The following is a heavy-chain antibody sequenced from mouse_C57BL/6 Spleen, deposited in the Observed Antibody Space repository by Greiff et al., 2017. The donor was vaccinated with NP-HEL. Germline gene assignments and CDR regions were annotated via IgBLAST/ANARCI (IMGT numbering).Heavy chain of an antibody. CDR3: AREGGSEVWYFDV. J-gene: IGHJ1*03. CDR2: IHPNSGST. V-gene: IGHV1-64*01. CDR1: GYTFTSYW. Sequence: QVQLQQPGAELVKPGASVKLSCKASGYTFTSYWMHWVKQRPGQGLEWIGMIHPNSGSTNYNEKFKSKATLTVDKSSSTAYMQLSSLTSEDSAVYYCAREGGSEVWYFDVWGTGTTVTVSS.